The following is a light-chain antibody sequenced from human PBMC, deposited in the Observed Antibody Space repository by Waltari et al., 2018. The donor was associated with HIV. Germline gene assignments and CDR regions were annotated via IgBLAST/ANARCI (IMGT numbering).Light chain of an antibody. V-gene: IGKV1-39*01. CDR3: QQSHNSPLT. CDR1: QNNGDY. CDR2: GAS. J-gene: IGKJ1*01. Sequence: DIQFTQSPSPLSASLGDRVPTTSPAGQNNGDYFKWYHQKPGKAPHLLISGASSVPSGGLSRFRGRRSGTEFTLTISCLQPEDFATYFCQQSHNSPLTFGQGTKVEIK.